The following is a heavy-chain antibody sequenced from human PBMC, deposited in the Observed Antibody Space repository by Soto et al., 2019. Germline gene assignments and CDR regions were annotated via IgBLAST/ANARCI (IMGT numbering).Heavy chain of an antibody. CDR2: IYYSGTT. CDR1: GYSISSSNW. D-gene: IGHD2-21*02. V-gene: IGHV4-28*01. Sequence: LSLTCAVSGYSISSSNWWGWIRQPPGKGLEWIGYIYYSGTTYYNPSLKSRVTMSVDTSKNQFSLKLSSVTAADTAVYYCARHPSDFWFDPWGQGTLVTVSS. CDR3: ARHPSDFWFDP. J-gene: IGHJ5*02.